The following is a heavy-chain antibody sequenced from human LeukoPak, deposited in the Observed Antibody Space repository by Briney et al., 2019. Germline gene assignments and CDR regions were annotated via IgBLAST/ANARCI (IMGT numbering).Heavy chain of an antibody. CDR1: GGSVSSGSYY. Sequence: PSETLSLTCTVSGGSVSSGSYYWSWIRQPPGKGLEWIGYIYYSGSTNYNPSLKSRVTISVDTSKNQFSLKLSSVTAADTAVYYCARDYYDSSGYYPDYWGRGTLVTVSS. D-gene: IGHD3-22*01. J-gene: IGHJ4*02. V-gene: IGHV4-61*01. CDR2: IYYSGST. CDR3: ARDYYDSSGYYPDY.